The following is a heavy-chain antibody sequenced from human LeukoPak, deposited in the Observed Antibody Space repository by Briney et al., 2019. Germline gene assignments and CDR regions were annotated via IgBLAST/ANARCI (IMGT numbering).Heavy chain of an antibody. CDR3: ARRVIAAADNWFDP. CDR1: GGSISSSNW. V-gene: IGHV4-4*02. D-gene: IGHD6-13*01. J-gene: IGHJ5*02. Sequence: SETLSLTCAVSGGSISSSNWWSWVRQPPGKGLEWIGEIYHSGSTNYNPSLKSRVTISVDKSKNQFSLKLSSVTAADTAVYYCARRVIAAADNWFDPWGQGILVTVSP. CDR2: IYHSGST.